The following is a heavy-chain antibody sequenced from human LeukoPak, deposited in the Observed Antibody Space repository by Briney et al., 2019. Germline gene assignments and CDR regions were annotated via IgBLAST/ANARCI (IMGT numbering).Heavy chain of an antibody. CDR2: ITPTFGTA. Sequence: SVKVSCKASGGTFSSYAISWVRQAPGQGLEWMGGITPTFGTANYAQKFQGRVTITADKSTSTAYMELSSLRSEDTAVYYCARSMVRGEGYYYYGMDVWGKGTTVTVSS. CDR3: ARSMVRGEGYYYYGMDV. V-gene: IGHV1-69*06. J-gene: IGHJ6*04. CDR1: GGTFSSYA. D-gene: IGHD3-10*01.